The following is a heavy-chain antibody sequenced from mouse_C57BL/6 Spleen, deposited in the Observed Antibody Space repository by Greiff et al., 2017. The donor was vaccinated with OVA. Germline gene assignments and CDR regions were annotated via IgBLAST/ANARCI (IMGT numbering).Heavy chain of an antibody. CDR1: GFTFSSYA. V-gene: IGHV5-4*01. CDR3: ARGRYYGYDFYAMDY. CDR2: ISDGGSYT. Sequence: EVQGVESGGGLVKPGGSLKLSCAASGFTFSSYAMSWVRQTPEKRLEWVATISDGGSYTYYPDNVKGRFTISRDNAKNNLYLQMSHRKSEDTAMYYCARGRYYGYDFYAMDYWGQGTSVTVSS. J-gene: IGHJ4*01. D-gene: IGHD2-2*01.